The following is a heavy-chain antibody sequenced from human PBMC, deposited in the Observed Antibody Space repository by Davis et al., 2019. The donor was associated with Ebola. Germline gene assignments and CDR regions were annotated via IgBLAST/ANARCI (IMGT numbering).Heavy chain of an antibody. J-gene: IGHJ4*03. CDR1: GGSISSNYW. CDR3: ARADYTRYFDH. Sequence: SETLSLTCAVSGGSISSNYWWTWVRQPPGKGLEWIGEVYHSESTNYNPSLKSRVTISVDTSNNQFSLSLNSVTAADTAVYYCARADYTRYFDHWGQGTTVTVSS. CDR2: VYHSEST. D-gene: IGHD3-16*01. V-gene: IGHV4-4*02.